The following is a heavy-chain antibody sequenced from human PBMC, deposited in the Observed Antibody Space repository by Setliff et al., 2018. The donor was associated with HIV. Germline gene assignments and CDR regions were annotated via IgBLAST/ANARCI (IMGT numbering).Heavy chain of an antibody. CDR3: ARGWGAGSYPRPSWFDP. CDR1: GASISSISYY. V-gene: IGHV4-39*07. Sequence: PSETLSLTCSVSGASISSISYYWGWIRQPPGKGLEWIGSIFYSGSTFYNPSLKRRATISADTSKNQFSLKMGSLTAADTAVYYCARGWGAGSYPRPSWFDPWGQGTLVTVSS. J-gene: IGHJ5*02. D-gene: IGHD3-10*01. CDR2: IFYSGST.